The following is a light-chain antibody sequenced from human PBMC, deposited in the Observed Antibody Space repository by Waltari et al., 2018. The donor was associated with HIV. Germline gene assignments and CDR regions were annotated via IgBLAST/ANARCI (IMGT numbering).Light chain of an antibody. V-gene: IGLV2-14*03. J-gene: IGLJ3*02. CDR3: SSYTASNTLWV. CDR2: DVT. Sequence: QSALTQPASVSGSRGQSITMSSTGTSSDLGAYNHVSWFQQRPGKAPKLIIYDVTARPSGVSKRFSGSKSGITASLTSSGLQADDEGDYYCSSYTASNTLWVFGGGTKLTVL. CDR1: SSDLGAYNH.